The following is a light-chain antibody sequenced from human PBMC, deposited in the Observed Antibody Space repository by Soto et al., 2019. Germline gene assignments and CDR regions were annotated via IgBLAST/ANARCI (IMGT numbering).Light chain of an antibody. CDR3: QQHNHWPS. CDR2: AVS. J-gene: IGKJ2*01. CDR1: QGVSSN. Sequence: EIVMTQSPATLSVSQGERATLSCRASQGVSSNLAWFQQKPGQAPRLLLYAVSTRATGVPGRFSGSGSGTEFTLTISSLQSEDSAVYYCQQHNHWPSFGQGTKLEIK. V-gene: IGKV3-15*01.